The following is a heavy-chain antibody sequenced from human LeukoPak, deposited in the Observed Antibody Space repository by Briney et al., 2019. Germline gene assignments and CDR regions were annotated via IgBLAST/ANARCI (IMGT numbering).Heavy chain of an antibody. CDR2: ISGSGGTT. V-gene: IGHV3-23*01. CDR3: AKVSGGGLYYDGMDV. D-gene: IGHD1-14*01. CDR1: GFTFNNYA. Sequence: GGSLRLSCAASGFTFNNYAMNWVRQAPGKGLEWVSAISGSGGTTYYADSVKGRFTISRDSSKNTLYLQMSSLRAEDTAVYYCAKVSGGGLYYDGMDVWGQGTTVTVSS. J-gene: IGHJ6*02.